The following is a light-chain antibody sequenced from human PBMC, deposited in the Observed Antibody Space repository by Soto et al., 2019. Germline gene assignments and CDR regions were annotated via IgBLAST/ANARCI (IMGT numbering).Light chain of an antibody. Sequence: QSALTQPPSASGSPGQSVTISCTGTSGDIGSYNFVSWYQQHPGKAPKLLIYGVHERPSGVPARFSGSKSGKTASLTVSGLQAEDEAVYYCNAYAGTTVIFGGGTKLTVL. V-gene: IGLV2-8*01. CDR2: GVH. CDR3: NAYAGTTVI. CDR1: SGDIGSYNF. J-gene: IGLJ2*01.